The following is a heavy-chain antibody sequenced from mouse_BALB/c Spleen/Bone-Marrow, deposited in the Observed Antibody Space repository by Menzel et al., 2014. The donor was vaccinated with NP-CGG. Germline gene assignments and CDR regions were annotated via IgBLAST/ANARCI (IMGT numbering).Heavy chain of an antibody. CDR3: TRGNYEAMDY. Sequence: LQESGAELAKPGASVKMSCKASGYTFTSYWMHWVKQRPGQGLEWIGYINPSTGYTKYNQKFKDKATLTADKSSSTAYMQLSSLTYDESAVYYCTRGNYEAMDYWGQGTSVTVSS. CDR2: INPSTGYT. J-gene: IGHJ4*01. CDR1: GYTFTSYW. D-gene: IGHD2-1*01. V-gene: IGHV1-7*01.